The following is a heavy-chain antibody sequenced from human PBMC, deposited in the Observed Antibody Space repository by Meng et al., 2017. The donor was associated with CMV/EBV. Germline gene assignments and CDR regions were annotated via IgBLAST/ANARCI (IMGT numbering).Heavy chain of an antibody. J-gene: IGHJ4*02. D-gene: IGHD3-3*01. CDR2: MNPNSGNT. Sequence: ASVKVSCKASGYTFTSYDINWVRQATGQGLEWMGWMNPNSGNTGYAQKFQGRVTITRNTSISTAYMELSSLRSEDTAVYYCARNLSPRTLRFLEWLPTGGWVDYWGQGTLVTVSS. CDR3: ARNLSPRTLRFLEWLPTGGWVDY. CDR1: GYTFTSYD. V-gene: IGHV1-8*03.